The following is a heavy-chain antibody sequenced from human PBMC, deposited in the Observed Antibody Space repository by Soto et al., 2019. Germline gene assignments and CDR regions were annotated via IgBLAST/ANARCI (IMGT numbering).Heavy chain of an antibody. CDR2: MNPNSGNT. D-gene: IGHD1-26*01. V-gene: IGHV1-8*01. Sequence: ASVKVSCKASGYTFTSYDINWVRQATGQGLEWMGWMNPNSGNTGYAQKFQGRVTMTENTSINTAYMELSSLRSEDTAVYYCAKQEDYYAALDIWGQGTMVTVSS. CDR3: AKQEDYYAALDI. CDR1: GYTFTSYD. J-gene: IGHJ3*02.